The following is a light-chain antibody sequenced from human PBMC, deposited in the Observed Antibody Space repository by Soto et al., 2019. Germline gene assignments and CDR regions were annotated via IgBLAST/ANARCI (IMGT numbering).Light chain of an antibody. V-gene: IGLV1-40*01. CDR1: DSNIGASYD. Sequence: SVLTQPPSISGAPGQRVTITCTGSDSNIGASYDVNWYQHLPGAAPNLLIYETDNRPSGVPDRFSASRSGASASLAIDKLQTGDEGDYYCQSYGSGLSVVFGGGTQLTVL. CDR3: QSYGSGLSVV. CDR2: ETD. J-gene: IGLJ7*01.